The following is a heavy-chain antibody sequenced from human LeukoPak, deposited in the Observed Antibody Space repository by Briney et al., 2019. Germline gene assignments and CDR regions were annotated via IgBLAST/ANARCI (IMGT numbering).Heavy chain of an antibody. CDR1: GYSFTSYW. Sequence: LGESLQISCKGSGYSFTSYWIGWVRPMPGKGLEWMGITYPGDSDTRYSPSFQGQVTISADKSISTAYLQWSSLKASDTAMYYCARALGYCSGGSCWPDYWGQGTLVTVSS. D-gene: IGHD2-15*01. CDR2: TYPGDSDT. J-gene: IGHJ4*02. CDR3: ARALGYCSGGSCWPDY. V-gene: IGHV5-51*01.